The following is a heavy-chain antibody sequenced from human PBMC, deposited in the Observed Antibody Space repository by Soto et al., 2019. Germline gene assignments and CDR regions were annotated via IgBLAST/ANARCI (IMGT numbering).Heavy chain of an antibody. CDR3: ARGWGSKWYYFDS. Sequence: SETLSLTCTASGVSSTSFYWSWIRQSPGKGLEWIGYIFDNGDVKYNPSLMSRLTMSIDMSKNEFSLRLKSVTAADTAMHYCARGWGSKWYYFDSWGEGTLVAVSS. V-gene: IGHV4-59*01. J-gene: IGHJ4*02. CDR1: GVSSTSFY. D-gene: IGHD3-16*01. CDR2: IFDNGDV.